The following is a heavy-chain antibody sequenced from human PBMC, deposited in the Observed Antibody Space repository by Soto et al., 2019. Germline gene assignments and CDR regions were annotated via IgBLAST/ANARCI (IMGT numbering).Heavy chain of an antibody. D-gene: IGHD2-15*01. J-gene: IGHJ4*02. CDR3: ARRYCSGGSCYSGFDD. Sequence: SETLSLTCTVSGGSISGYYWSWIRQPPGKGLEWIGYIYYGGSTNYNPSLKSRVTISVDTSKNQFSLKLSSVTAADTAVYYCARRYCSGGSCYSGFDDRGQGTLVTVSS. CDR2: IYYGGST. CDR1: GGSISGYY. V-gene: IGHV4-59*01.